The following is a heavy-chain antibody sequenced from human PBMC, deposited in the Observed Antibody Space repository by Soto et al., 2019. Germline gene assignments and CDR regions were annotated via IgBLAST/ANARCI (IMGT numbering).Heavy chain of an antibody. J-gene: IGHJ3*02. CDR3: VKDGLTSVFGLVHDGSDI. CDR1: GFSFGDYG. V-gene: IGHV3-9*01. Sequence: EVQLVEAGGGLVQPGRSLRLSCVASGFSFGDYGMHWVRQAPGRGPEWVSGISWNSGNIGYAETVKGRFTISRDNAKNSVYLQMNSLRAEDTALYYCVKDGLTSVFGLVHDGSDIWGHGTMVTVSS. CDR2: ISWNSGNI. D-gene: IGHD3-3*01.